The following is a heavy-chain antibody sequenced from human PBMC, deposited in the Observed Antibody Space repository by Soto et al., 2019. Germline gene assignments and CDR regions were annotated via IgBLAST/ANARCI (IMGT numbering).Heavy chain of an antibody. CDR3: ARGVGGSGLNWFDP. Sequence: SETLSLTCTLSGSSITGYYWTWIRQSPERGMGWIGSIHYSEGANYNPSLNRRLTMSVDSSKSRFSMKLASLTAADTAVYYCARGVGGSGLNWFDPWGRGTLVTVSS. CDR1: GSSITGYY. V-gene: IGHV4-59*12. J-gene: IGHJ5*02. CDR2: IHYSEGA. D-gene: IGHD6-19*01.